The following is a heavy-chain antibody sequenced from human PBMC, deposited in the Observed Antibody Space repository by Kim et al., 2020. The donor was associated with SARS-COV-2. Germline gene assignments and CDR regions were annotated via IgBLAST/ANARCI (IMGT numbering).Heavy chain of an antibody. CDR3: ARVPKSLWFGELNFDY. D-gene: IGHD3-10*01. J-gene: IGHJ4*02. V-gene: IGHV4-4*02. CDR1: GGSISSSNW. Sequence: SETLSLTCAVSGGSISSSNWWSWVRQPPGKGLEWIGEIYHSRSTNYNPSLKSRVTISVDKSKNQFSLKLSSVTAAETAVYYCARVPKSLWFGELNFDYWGQGTLVTVSS. CDR2: IYHSRST.